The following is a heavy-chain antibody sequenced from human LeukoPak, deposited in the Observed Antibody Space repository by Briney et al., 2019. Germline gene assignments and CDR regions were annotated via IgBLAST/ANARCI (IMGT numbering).Heavy chain of an antibody. CDR2: ISSSGSTI. CDR3: ARGLWFGESLSKLDP. V-gene: IGHV3-48*03. D-gene: IGHD3-10*01. Sequence: GGSLRLSCAASGFTFSSYEMNWVRQAPGKGLEWVSYISSSGSTIYYADSVKGRFTISRDNAKNSLYLQMNSLRAEDTAVYYCARGLWFGESLSKLDPWGQGTLVTVSS. J-gene: IGHJ5*02. CDR1: GFTFSSYE.